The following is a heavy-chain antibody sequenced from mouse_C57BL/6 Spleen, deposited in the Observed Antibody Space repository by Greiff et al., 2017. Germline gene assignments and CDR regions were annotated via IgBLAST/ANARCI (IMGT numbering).Heavy chain of an antibody. CDR1: GYTFTSYW. CDR3: AREEGMTTALDG. CDR2: IYPGSGST. D-gene: IGHD2-13*01. J-gene: IGHJ1*03. Sequence: QVQLQQPGAELVKPGASVKMSCKASGYTFTSYWITWVKQRPGQGLEWIGDIYPGSGSTNYNEKFKSKATLTVDTSSSTAYMQLSSLTSEDSAVYYCAREEGMTTALDGWGTGTTVTVSS. V-gene: IGHV1-55*01.